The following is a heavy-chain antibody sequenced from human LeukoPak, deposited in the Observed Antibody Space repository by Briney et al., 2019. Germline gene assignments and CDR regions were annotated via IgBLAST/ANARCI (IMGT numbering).Heavy chain of an antibody. V-gene: IGHV4-59*12. CDR1: GGSISSYY. CDR3: ARRKGDRDRFPYYYYMDV. J-gene: IGHJ6*03. D-gene: IGHD2-21*02. Sequence: SETLSLTCTVSGGSISSYYWSWIRQSPGKGLEWIGYIYDSGSTNYNPSLKSRVTISVDTSKNQFSLELSSVTAADTAIYYCARRKGDRDRFPYYYYMDVWGKGTTVTISS. CDR2: IYDSGST.